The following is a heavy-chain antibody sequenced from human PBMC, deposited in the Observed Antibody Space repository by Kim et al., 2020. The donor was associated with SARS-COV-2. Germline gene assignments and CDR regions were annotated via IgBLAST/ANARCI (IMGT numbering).Heavy chain of an antibody. D-gene: IGHD6-13*01. CDR2: IYYSGST. CDR1: GGSISSGDYY. Sequence: SETLSLTCTVSGGSISSGDYYWSWIRQPPGKGLEWIGYIYYSGSTYYNPSLKSRVTISVDTSKNQFSLKLSSVTAADTAVYYCARVCIAAAGAPLLQDPDYYYYYYMDVWGKGTTVTVSS. J-gene: IGHJ6*03. V-gene: IGHV4-30-4*01. CDR3: ARVCIAAAGAPLLQDPDYYYYYYMDV.